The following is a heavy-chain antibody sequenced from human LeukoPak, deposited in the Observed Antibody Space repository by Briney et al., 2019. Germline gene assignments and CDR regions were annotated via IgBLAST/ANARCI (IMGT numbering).Heavy chain of an antibody. CDR1: GASISSFF. Sequence: PSETLSLTCAVSGASISSFFCNWVRQPPGKGLEWIGYIYKSENTNYNPSLKSRVTISGDTSKNEFSLKLTSVAAADTAEYYCVIGEGWQPDYWGQGTLVTVSS. D-gene: IGHD5-24*01. J-gene: IGHJ4*01. V-gene: IGHV4-59*01. CDR3: VIGEGWQPDY. CDR2: IYKSENT.